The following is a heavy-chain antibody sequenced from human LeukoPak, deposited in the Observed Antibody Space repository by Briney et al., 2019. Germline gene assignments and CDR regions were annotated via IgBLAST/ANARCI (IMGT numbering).Heavy chain of an antibody. D-gene: IGHD3-22*01. CDR1: GFTVSSNY. Sequence: PGGSLRLSCAASGFTVSSNYMSWVRQAPGKGLEWVSVIYSGGSTYYADSVKGRFTISRDNSKNTLYLQMNSLRAEDTAVYYCAREYYYDSSGYSGFDYWGQGTLVTVSS. V-gene: IGHV3-53*01. CDR3: AREYYYDSSGYSGFDY. CDR2: IYSGGST. J-gene: IGHJ4*02.